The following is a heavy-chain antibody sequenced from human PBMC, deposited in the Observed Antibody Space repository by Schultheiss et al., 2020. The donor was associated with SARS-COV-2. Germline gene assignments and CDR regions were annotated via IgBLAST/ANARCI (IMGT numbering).Heavy chain of an antibody. Sequence: GGSLRLSCAASGFTFSDYYMSWIRQAPGKGLEWISYISSSGSSKYYADSVKGRFTISRDNSKNTLYLQMNSLRAEDTAVYYCARDGRGYCSSTSCYPLDYWGQGTLVTVSS. J-gene: IGHJ4*02. D-gene: IGHD2-2*01. CDR3: ARDGRGYCSSTSCYPLDY. CDR2: ISSSGSSK. V-gene: IGHV3-11*04. CDR1: GFTFSDYY.